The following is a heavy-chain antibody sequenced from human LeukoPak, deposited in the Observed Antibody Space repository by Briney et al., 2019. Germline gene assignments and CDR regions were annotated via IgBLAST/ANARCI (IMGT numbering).Heavy chain of an antibody. CDR1: GFTFSNYA. V-gene: IGHV4-30-2*01. CDR2: IYHSGST. CDR3: ASSTTVTRDYYYYGMDV. Sequence: LRLSCAASGFTFSNYAMSWIRQPPGKGLEWIGYIYHSGSTYYNPSLKSRVTISVDRSKNQFSLKLSSVTAADTAVYYCASSTTVTRDYYYYGMDVWGQGTTVTVSS. D-gene: IGHD4-17*01. J-gene: IGHJ6*02.